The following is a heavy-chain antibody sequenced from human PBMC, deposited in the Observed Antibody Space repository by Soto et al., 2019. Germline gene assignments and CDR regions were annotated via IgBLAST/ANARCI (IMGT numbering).Heavy chain of an antibody. CDR2: ILDDGSDK. CDR3: ERDDDYGDNGLDY. J-gene: IGHJ4*02. Sequence: QVQLVESGGGVVQPGRSLRLSCAASGFSFSSYGMHWVRQAPGKGLEWVAVILDDGSDKDYTDAVKGRFTISRDNSKNTLYLEMNSLRAGDTAVYYCERDDDYGDNGLDYWGQGTLVTVSS. V-gene: IGHV3-33*01. CDR1: GFSFSSYG. D-gene: IGHD4-17*01.